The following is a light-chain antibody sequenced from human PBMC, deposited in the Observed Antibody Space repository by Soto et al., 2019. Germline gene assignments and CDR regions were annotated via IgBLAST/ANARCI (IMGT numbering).Light chain of an antibody. CDR3: VSHAGAITI. Sequence: QSALTQPPSASGSPGQSVTISCSGTSSDVGAYKYVTWYQQHPGEVPKVILYEVSKRASGVPDRFSGSKSDSTAYLTVSGLQTEDEADYYCVSHAGAITIFGTGTKLTVL. CDR2: EVS. V-gene: IGLV2-8*01. J-gene: IGLJ1*01. CDR1: SSDVGAYKY.